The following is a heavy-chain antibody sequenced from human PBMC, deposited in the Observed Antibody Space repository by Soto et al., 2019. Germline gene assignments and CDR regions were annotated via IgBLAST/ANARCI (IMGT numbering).Heavy chain of an antibody. CDR3: AHRRGGGGNGNFDY. J-gene: IGHJ4*02. CDR2: IYWDDDK. D-gene: IGHD2-15*01. CDR1: GFSLSTSGVG. V-gene: IGHV2-5*02. Sequence: QITLKESGPTLVKPTQTLTLTCTFSGFSLSTSGVGVGWIRQPPGKALEWLALIYWDDDKRYSPSLKSRLTITKDTSKNQVVLTMTNMDPVDTATYHCAHRRGGGGNGNFDYWGQGTLVTVSS.